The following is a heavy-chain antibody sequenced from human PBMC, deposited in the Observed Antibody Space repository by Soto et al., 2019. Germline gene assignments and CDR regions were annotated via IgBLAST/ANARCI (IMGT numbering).Heavy chain of an antibody. Sequence: QVQLVESGGGLVKPGGSLRLSCAASGFTFSDYYMNWIRQAPGKGLEWVSYISSSGSTIYHAYSVKGRFTISRDNAKNSLYLQMNRLRAADTAVYSCARDLVGAHRGWTTFDYWGQGTLVSVSS. V-gene: IGHV3-11*01. D-gene: IGHD6-19*01. CDR3: ARDLVGAHRGWTTFDY. J-gene: IGHJ4*02. CDR1: GFTFSDYY. CDR2: ISSSGSTI.